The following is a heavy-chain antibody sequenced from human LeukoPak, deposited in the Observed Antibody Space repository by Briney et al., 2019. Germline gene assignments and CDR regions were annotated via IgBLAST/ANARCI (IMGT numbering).Heavy chain of an antibody. Sequence: ASVKVSCKASGYTFTGYYIHWVRQAPGQGLEWMGMIYPRDGSTSYAQKFQGRVTVIRDTSTSTVHMELSGLRSEDTAVYYCARDQEGFDYWGQGTLVTVSS. V-gene: IGHV1-46*01. J-gene: IGHJ4*02. CDR1: GYTFTGYY. CDR2: IYPRDGST. CDR3: ARDQEGFDY.